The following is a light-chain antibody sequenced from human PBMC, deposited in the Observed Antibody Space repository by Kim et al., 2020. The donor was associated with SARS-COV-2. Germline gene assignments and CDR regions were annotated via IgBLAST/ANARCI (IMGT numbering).Light chain of an antibody. CDR1: QSVSSSY. CDR3: QQYSSSPL. J-gene: IGKJ1*01. V-gene: IGKV3-20*01. CDR2: GAS. Sequence: EIVLMQSPGTLSLSPGERATLSCRASQSVSSSYLAWYQQKPGQAPRLLIYGASSRATGIPDRFSGSGSGTDFTLTISRLEPEDFAVYYCQQYSSSPLFGQGTKVDIK.